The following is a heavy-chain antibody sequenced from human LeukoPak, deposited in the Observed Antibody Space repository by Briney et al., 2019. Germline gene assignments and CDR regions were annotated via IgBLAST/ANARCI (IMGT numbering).Heavy chain of an antibody. CDR2: INPNSGNT. V-gene: IGHV1-8*03. J-gene: IGHJ4*02. Sequence: ASVKVSCKASGYTFTGYYMHWVRQAPGQGLEWMGWINPNSGNTGYAQKFQGRVTITRNTSISTAYMELSSLRSEDTAVYYCARPGEEGEPDLGYWGQGTLVTVSS. CDR3: ARPGEEGEPDLGY. D-gene: IGHD3-16*01. CDR1: GYTFTGYY.